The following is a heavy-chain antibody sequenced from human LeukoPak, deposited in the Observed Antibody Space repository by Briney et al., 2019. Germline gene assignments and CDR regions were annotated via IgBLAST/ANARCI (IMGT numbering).Heavy chain of an antibody. CDR1: GYTFTGYY. Sequence: ASVKVSCKASGYTFTGYYMHWVRQAPGQGLEGMGWINPNSGGTNYAQKFQGRVTMTRDTSISTAYMELSRLRSDDTAVYYCARDPGVSVAAYYFDYWGQGTLVTVSS. D-gene: IGHD6-19*01. CDR3: ARDPGVSVAAYYFDY. V-gene: IGHV1-2*02. J-gene: IGHJ4*02. CDR2: INPNSGGT.